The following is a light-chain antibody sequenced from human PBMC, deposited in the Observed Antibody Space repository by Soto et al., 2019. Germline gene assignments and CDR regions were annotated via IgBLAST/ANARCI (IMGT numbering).Light chain of an antibody. CDR2: EVN. CDR3: AAWDDSLNGPV. Sequence: QSALTQPPSASGSPGQSVTISCTGTSSDGGGYNYVSWYQQHPGKVPKLMIYEVNKRPSGVPDRFSGSKSGNTASLTVSGLQAEDEADYYCAAWDDSLNGPVFGGGTNVTVL. V-gene: IGLV2-8*01. J-gene: IGLJ2*01. CDR1: SSDGGGYNY.